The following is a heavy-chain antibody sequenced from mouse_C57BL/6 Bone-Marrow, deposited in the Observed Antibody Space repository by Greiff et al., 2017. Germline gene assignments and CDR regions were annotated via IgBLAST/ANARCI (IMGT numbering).Heavy chain of an antibody. D-gene: IGHD3-3*01. CDR2: IWGDGST. CDR1: GFSLTSYG. J-gene: IGHJ4*01. Sequence: QVQLQQSGPGLVAPSQCLSITCTVSGFSLTSYGVRWVRQPPGQGLEWLGVIWGDGSTNYHSALLSRLSISKDNSKSQVFIKLNRLQTDDTATDYCDNPLEDCAMDDWGQGTSVTVSS. CDR3: DNPLEDCAMDD. V-gene: IGHV2-3*01.